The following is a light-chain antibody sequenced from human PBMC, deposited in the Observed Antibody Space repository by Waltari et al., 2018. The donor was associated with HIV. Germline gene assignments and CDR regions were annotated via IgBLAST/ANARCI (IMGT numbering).Light chain of an antibody. CDR2: WAS. J-gene: IGKJ1*01. Sequence: DVVVTQSPDSLAVSLGETATLNGKSSQTLLYNSNNKTYLAWYQQKRGQRPRLLIYWASTRQSGVPERFSGSGSGTNFTLTINGLQAEDVAIYYCQQFYTTTWSFGPGTRVEI. V-gene: IGKV4-1*01. CDR3: QQFYTTTWS. CDR1: QTLLYNSNNKTY.